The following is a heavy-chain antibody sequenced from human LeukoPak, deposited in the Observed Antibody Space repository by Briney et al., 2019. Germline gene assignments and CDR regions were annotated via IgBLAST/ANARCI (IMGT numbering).Heavy chain of an antibody. D-gene: IGHD2-2*02. J-gene: IGHJ5*02. CDR3: ARHRFEVVPAAIGGWFDP. CDR1: GGSIIGNSTDY. Sequence: SETLSLTCNVSGGSIIGNSTDYWGWVRQPPGKGLEWIATIHHSGGTYRNPSLKGRVTISVDTSNNQFSLTLTSVTAADTAVYYCARHRFEVVPAAIGGWFDPWGQGTLVTVSS. V-gene: IGHV4-39*01. CDR2: IHHSGGT.